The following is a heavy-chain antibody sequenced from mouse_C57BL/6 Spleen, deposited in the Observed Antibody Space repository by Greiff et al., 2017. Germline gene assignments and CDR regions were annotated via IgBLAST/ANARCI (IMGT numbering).Heavy chain of an antibody. CDR1: GYTFTSYG. D-gene: IGHD2-4*01. CDR2: IYPRSGNT. V-gene: IGHV1-81*01. Sequence: VQLQQSGAELARPGASVKLSCKASGYTFTSYGISWVKQRTGQGLEWIGEIYPRSGNTYYNEKFKGKATLTADNSSSTAYMELRSLTSEDSAVXFCARKIGTYDYDYYYAMDYWGQGTSVTVSS. J-gene: IGHJ4*01. CDR3: ARKIGTYDYDYYYAMDY.